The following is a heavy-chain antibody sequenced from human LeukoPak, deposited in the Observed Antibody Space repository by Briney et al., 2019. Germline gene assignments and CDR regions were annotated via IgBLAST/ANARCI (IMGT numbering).Heavy chain of an antibody. V-gene: IGHV4-34*01. CDR2: SSPTGDIT. CDR3: ARVPDFIARPCDS. D-gene: IGHD2-21*01. Sequence: SETLSLTCAVYGGSFSGNYWTLIRQTPGRGLEWIGESSPTGDITGYNPSLRGRAAISVDSSKKQFSLKLTSVTAADTGVYYCARVPDFIARPCDSWGPGTLVTVSS. CDR1: GGSFSGNY. J-gene: IGHJ4*02.